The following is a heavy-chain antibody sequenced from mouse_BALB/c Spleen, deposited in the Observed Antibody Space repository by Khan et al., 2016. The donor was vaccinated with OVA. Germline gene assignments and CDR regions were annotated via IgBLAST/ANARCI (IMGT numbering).Heavy chain of an antibody. CDR3: TRLAYYYDSEGFAY. J-gene: IGHJ3*01. Sequence: EVELVESGGDLVKPGGSLKLSCAASGFTFSTYGMSWVRQAPDKRLEWVATVSTGGSYTYYPDSVKGRFNISRDNAKNTLYLQMSGLRSEDKAMFYCTRLAYYYDSEGFAYWGQGTLVTVSA. CDR2: VSTGGSYT. V-gene: IGHV5-6*01. CDR1: GFTFSTYG. D-gene: IGHD1-1*01.